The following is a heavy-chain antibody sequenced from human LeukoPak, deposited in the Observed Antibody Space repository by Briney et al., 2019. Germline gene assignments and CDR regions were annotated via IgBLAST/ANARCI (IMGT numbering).Heavy chain of an antibody. J-gene: IGHJ4*02. Sequence: ASVKVSCKASGYTFTSYGISWVRQAPGQGLEWMGWISAYNGNTNYAQKLQGRVTTTTDTSTSTAYMELRSLRPDDTAVYFCARDAFTSVTTPCDFWGQGTLITVSS. CDR2: ISAYNGNT. CDR3: ARDAFTSVTTPCDF. D-gene: IGHD4-17*01. CDR1: GYTFTSYG. V-gene: IGHV1-18*01.